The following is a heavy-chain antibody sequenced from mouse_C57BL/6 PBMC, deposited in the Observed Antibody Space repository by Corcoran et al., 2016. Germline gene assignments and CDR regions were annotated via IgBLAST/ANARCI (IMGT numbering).Heavy chain of an antibody. Sequence: EVQLQQSGPELVKPGASVKISCKASGYTFTDYYMNWVKQSHGKSLEWIGDINPNNGGTSYNQKFKGKATLTVDKSSSTAYMELRSLTSEDSAVYYCAREAIYMGNWEFAYWGQGTLVTVSA. CDR2: INPNNGGT. CDR3: AREAIYMGNWEFAY. D-gene: IGHD4-1*01. V-gene: IGHV1-26*01. J-gene: IGHJ3*01. CDR1: GYTFTDYY.